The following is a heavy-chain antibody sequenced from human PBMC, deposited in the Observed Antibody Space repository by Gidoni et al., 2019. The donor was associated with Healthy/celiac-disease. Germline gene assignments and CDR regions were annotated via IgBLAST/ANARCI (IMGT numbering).Heavy chain of an antibody. Sequence: QVQLVESGGGVVQPGRSLRLPCAASGFPFSSYGMHWVRQAPGKGLEWVAVRSYDGSNKYYADSVKGRFTISRDNSKNTLYLQMNSLRAEDTAVYYCAKDGGIVATIPYWYFDLWGRGTLVTVSS. CDR3: AKDGGIVATIPYWYFDL. CDR1: GFPFSSYG. D-gene: IGHD5-12*01. V-gene: IGHV3-30*18. J-gene: IGHJ2*01. CDR2: RSYDGSNK.